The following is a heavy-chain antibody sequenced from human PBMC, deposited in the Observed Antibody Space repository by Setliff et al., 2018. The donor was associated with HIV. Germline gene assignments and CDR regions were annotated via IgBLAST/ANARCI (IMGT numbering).Heavy chain of an antibody. J-gene: IGHJ6*02. CDR2: ITPIFGIV. CDR1: GGSFSSYA. CDR3: ASPPRGYSFHYGWDV. D-gene: IGHD6-25*01. V-gene: IGHV1-69*05. Sequence: SVKVSCKVSGGSFSSYAITWVRQAPGQGLEWLGGITPIFGIVTYAQRFQDRVTITTDESTSAAYMELSSLRSEDTAVYYCASPPRGYSFHYGWDVWGQGTTVTVSS.